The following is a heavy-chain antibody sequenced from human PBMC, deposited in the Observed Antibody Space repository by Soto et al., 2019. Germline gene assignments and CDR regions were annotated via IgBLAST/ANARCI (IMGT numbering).Heavy chain of an antibody. CDR1: GGSFSGYY. V-gene: IGHV4-34*01. Sequence: QVQLQQWGAGLLKPSETLSLTCAVYGGSFSGYYWSWIRQPPGKGLEWIGEINHSGSTNYNPSLKSRVTISIDTSTNQFSLKLSSVTAEDTAVYYCARAGGARCRSTSCYQTSYYCYMDVWGKGTTVTVSS. D-gene: IGHD2-2*01. CDR3: ARAGGARCRSTSCYQTSYYCYMDV. J-gene: IGHJ6*03. CDR2: INHSGST.